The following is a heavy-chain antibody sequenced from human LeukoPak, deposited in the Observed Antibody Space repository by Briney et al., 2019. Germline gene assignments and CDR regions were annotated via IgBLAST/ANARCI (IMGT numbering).Heavy chain of an antibody. Sequence: SETLSLTCTVSGGSISSGGYYWSWIRQPPGKGLEWIGYIYHSGSTYYNPSLKSQITISVDTSKNQFSLKLSSVTAADTAVYYCARQRQLVGLDYWGQGTLVTVSS. J-gene: IGHJ4*02. CDR2: IYHSGST. CDR3: ARQRQLVGLDY. CDR1: GGSISSGGYY. D-gene: IGHD6-6*01. V-gene: IGHV4-30-2*01.